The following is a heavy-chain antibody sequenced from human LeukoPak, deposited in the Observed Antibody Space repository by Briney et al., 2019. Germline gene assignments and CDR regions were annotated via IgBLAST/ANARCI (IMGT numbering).Heavy chain of an antibody. J-gene: IGHJ6*03. Sequence: GGSLRLSCAASGFTFSSYEMNWVRQAPGKGLEWVSYISSSGSTIYYADSVKGRFTISRDNSKNTLYLQMNSLRAEDTAVYYCAKDGVGTMVRGVIMLPEFDYYYYYMDVWGKGTTVTISS. CDR3: AKDGVGTMVRGVIMLPEFDYYYYYMDV. D-gene: IGHD3-10*01. CDR1: GFTFSSYE. V-gene: IGHV3-48*03. CDR2: ISSSGSTI.